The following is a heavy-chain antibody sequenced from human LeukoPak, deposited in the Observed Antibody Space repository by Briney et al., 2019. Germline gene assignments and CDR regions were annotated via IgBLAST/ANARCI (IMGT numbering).Heavy chain of an antibody. CDR3: AKHIHRVGVTGPHYFDP. V-gene: IGHV4-59*08. J-gene: IGHJ5*02. D-gene: IGHD1-26*01. Sequence: PSETLSLTCTVSGGSISNYYWSWIRQPPGKGLEWIGYIYYTGSTNYNPSLKSRVTMSVDTSKNQFSLSLTSVTAADTAVYYCAKHIHRVGVTGPHYFDPWGQGALVTVSS. CDR2: IYYTGST. CDR1: GGSISNYY.